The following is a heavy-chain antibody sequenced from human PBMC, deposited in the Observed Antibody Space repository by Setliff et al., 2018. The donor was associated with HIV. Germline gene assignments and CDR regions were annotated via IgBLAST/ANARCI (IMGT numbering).Heavy chain of an antibody. Sequence: SETLSLTCNVSGNSVNSGTYYWSWIRQHPVRGLEWTGYIYSSGSTSYTPSLSGSTYYTPSLKNRVTISLDASKNQFSLNLSAVTAADTAVYYCARGSVFWDRGNHYQYMDVWATGTTVTVSS. CDR2: IYSSGSTSYTPSLSGST. CDR3: ARGSVFWDRGNHYQYMDV. D-gene: IGHD3-10*01. V-gene: IGHV4-31*03. J-gene: IGHJ6*03. CDR1: GNSVNSGTYY.